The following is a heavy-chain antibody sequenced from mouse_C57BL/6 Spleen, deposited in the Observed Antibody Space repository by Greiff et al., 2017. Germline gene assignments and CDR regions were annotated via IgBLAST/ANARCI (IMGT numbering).Heavy chain of an antibody. CDR2: IDPSDSYT. J-gene: IGHJ4*01. Sequence: QVQLQQPGAELVMPGASVKLSCKASGYTFTSYWMHWVKQRPGQGLEWIGEIDPSDSYTNYNQKFKGKSTLTVDKSSSTAYMQLSSLTSEDSAVYYCARGPTGTKDYAMDYWGQGTSVTVSS. V-gene: IGHV1-69*01. D-gene: IGHD4-1*02. CDR1: GYTFTSYW. CDR3: ARGPTGTKDYAMDY.